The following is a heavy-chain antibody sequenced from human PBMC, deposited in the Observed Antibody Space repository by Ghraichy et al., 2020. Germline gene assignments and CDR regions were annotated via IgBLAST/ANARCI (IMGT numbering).Heavy chain of an antibody. V-gene: IGHV4-59*08. D-gene: IGHD6-19*01. Sequence: SETLSLTCTVSSGSISTYYWSWIRQPPGKGLEWIGYIYNSGSTNYNPPLKSRVTISVDTSKNHFSLNLSSVTAADTAVYYCGRAVAGTRDAFDIWGQGTMVTVAS. CDR3: GRAVAGTRDAFDI. CDR1: SGSISTYY. J-gene: IGHJ3*02. CDR2: IYNSGST.